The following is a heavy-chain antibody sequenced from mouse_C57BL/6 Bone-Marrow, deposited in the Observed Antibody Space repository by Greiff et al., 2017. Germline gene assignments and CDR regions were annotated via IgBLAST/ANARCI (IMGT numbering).Heavy chain of an antibody. V-gene: IGHV5-9*01. J-gene: IGHJ2*01. CDR3: ARRFYYRGYFDY. Sequence: EVQLVESGGGLVKPGGSLKLSCAASGFTFSSYTMSWVRQTPEKRLEWVATISGGGGNTYYPDRVKGRFTISRDNAKNTLYLQMSSLRSEDTALYYCARRFYYRGYFDYWGQGTTLTVSS. CDR1: GFTFSSYT. CDR2: ISGGGGNT. D-gene: IGHD2-1*01.